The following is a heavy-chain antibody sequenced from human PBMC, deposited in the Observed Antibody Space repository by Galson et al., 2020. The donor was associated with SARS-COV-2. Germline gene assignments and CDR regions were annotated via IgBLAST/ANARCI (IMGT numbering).Heavy chain of an antibody. J-gene: IGHJ6*03. Sequence: GESLKISCAASGFTFGSSAMSWVRQAPGKGLEWVANIKQDGSEKYYVDSVKGRFTISRDNAKNSLYLQMNSLRAEDTAVYYCARWRRTTVPITTSYIDVWGKGTTVTVSS. CDR1: GFTFGSSA. D-gene: IGHD4-17*01. CDR3: ARWRRTTVPITTSYIDV. V-gene: IGHV3-7*01. CDR2: IKQDGSEK.